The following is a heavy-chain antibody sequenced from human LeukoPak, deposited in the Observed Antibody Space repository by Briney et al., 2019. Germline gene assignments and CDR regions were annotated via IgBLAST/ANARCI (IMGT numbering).Heavy chain of an antibody. CDR1: GFSLSNYA. Sequence: GRSLRLSCTASGFSLSNYAMYWLRQAPGKGPEWVAVTSYDGSNRYYADSVRGRFTISRDNSENSLYLQMDSLRFEDTAVYYCARIRAATSTGDAFDFWGQGTMVIVSS. D-gene: IGHD1-26*01. CDR3: ARIRAATSTGDAFDF. V-gene: IGHV3-30-3*01. CDR2: TSYDGSNR. J-gene: IGHJ3*01.